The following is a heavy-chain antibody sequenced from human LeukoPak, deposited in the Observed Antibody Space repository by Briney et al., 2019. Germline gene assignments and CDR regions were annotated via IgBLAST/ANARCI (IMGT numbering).Heavy chain of an antibody. CDR1: GFTFSSYS. CDR3: ARFAKHYGDYAGFDY. Sequence: GGSLRLSCAASGFTFSSYSMNWVRQAPGKGLEWVSYISCSSSTIYYADSVKGRFTISRDNAKNSLYLQMNSLRDEDTAVYYCARFAKHYGDYAGFDYWGQGTLVTVSS. CDR2: ISCSSSTI. D-gene: IGHD4-17*01. V-gene: IGHV3-48*02. J-gene: IGHJ4*02.